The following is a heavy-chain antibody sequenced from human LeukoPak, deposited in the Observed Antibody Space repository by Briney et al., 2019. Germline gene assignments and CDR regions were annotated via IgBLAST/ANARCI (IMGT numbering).Heavy chain of an antibody. J-gene: IGHJ4*02. CDR2: ISYDRSNK. CDR1: GFTFSSYA. CDR3: ARDPWTSSGYTFDY. V-gene: IGHV3-30*04. Sequence: PGGSLRLSCAASGFTFSSYAMHWVRQAPGKGLEWVAVISYDRSNKYYADSVKGRFTISRDNSKNTLYLQMNSLRAEDTAVYYCARDPWTSSGYTFDYWGQGTLVTVSS. D-gene: IGHD3-22*01.